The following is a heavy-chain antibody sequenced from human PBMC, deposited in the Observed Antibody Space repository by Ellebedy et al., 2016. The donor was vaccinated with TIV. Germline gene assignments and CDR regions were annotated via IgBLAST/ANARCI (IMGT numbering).Heavy chain of an antibody. D-gene: IGHD3-3*01. J-gene: IGHJ4*02. Sequence: GESLKISCAASGFTFSSYAMSWVRQAPGKGLEWVSAISGSGGSTYYADSVKGRFTISRDNSKNTLYLQMNSLRAEDTAVYYCAKGSDYLDYWGQGTLVTVSS. CDR1: GFTFSSYA. CDR3: AKGSDYLDY. CDR2: ISGSGGST. V-gene: IGHV3-23*01.